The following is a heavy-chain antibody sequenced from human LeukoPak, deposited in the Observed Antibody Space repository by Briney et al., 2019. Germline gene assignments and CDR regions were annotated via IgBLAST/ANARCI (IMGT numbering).Heavy chain of an antibody. CDR2: IIAYNGNT. J-gene: IGHJ6*02. CDR1: GGTFSSYA. CDR3: AREVGGGSGSYYYYYYGMDV. V-gene: IGHV1-18*01. D-gene: IGHD3-10*01. Sequence: ASVKVSCKASGGTFSSYAISWVRQAPGQGLEWMGWIIAYNGNTNYAQKLQGRVTMTTDTSTSTAYMELRSLRSDDTAVYYCAREVGGGSGSYYYYYYGMDVWGQGTTVTVSS.